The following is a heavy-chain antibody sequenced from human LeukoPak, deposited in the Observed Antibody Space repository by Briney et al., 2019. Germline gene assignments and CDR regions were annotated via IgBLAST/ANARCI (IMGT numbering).Heavy chain of an antibody. D-gene: IGHD3-16*01. CDR3: ARETSQKGAHYMDV. CDR2: IYSRGNT. J-gene: IGHJ6*03. V-gene: IGHV4-39*07. Sequence: SETLSLTCSVSGVSISSGSNYWGWIRQPPGKTLEWIGSIYSRGNTYYNPSLKSRVIILIDTAKNHFSLNLSSVTAADTAVYYCARETSQKGAHYMDVWGKGTTVTISS. CDR1: GVSISSGSNY.